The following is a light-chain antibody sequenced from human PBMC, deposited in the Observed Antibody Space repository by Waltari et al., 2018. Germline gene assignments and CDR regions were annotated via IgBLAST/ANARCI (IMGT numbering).Light chain of an antibody. CDR2: KEN. V-gene: IGLV8-61*01. CDR3: TVYMGSGVWV. J-gene: IGLJ3*02. Sequence: QTVVPQEPSVALSTGGDVTPTCAFSSCSISSTYYATWYRQTPGHAPCTLLYKENSRSFGVPDRFSGSVLGNEVALTITGAQAGEESDYFCTVYMGSGVWVCGGGTKLTVL. CDR1: SCSISSTYY.